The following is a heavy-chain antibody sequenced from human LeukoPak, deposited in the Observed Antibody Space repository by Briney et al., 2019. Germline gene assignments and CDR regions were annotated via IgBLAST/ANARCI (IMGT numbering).Heavy chain of an antibody. CDR2: INHSGST. Sequence: PSETLSLTCAVYGGSFSGYYCSWIRQPPGKGLEWIGEINHSGSTNYNPSLKRRVTISVDTSKNQFSLKLSSVTAADTAVYYCARALLGDCTNGVCDEDCWGQGTLVTVSS. D-gene: IGHD2-8*01. J-gene: IGHJ4*02. CDR3: ARALLGDCTNGVCDEDC. V-gene: IGHV4-34*01. CDR1: GGSFSGYY.